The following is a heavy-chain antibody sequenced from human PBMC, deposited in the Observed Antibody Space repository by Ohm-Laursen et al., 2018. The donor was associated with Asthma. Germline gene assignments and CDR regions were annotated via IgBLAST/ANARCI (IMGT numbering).Heavy chain of an antibody. J-gene: IGHJ5*02. V-gene: IGHV1-18*04. Sequence: GASVKVSCKASGYTFTSYGISWVRQAPGQGLEWMGWISAYNGNTNYAQKLQGRVTMTTDTSTSTAYMELRSLRSDDTAVYYCARDLPWDSSSWTYNWFDHWGQGTLVTVSS. D-gene: IGHD6-13*01. CDR1: GYTFTSYG. CDR2: ISAYNGNT. CDR3: ARDLPWDSSSWTYNWFDH.